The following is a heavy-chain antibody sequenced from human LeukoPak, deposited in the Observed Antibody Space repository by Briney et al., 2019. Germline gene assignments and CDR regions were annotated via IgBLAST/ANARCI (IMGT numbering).Heavy chain of an antibody. J-gene: IGHJ3*02. CDR2: VSENGGSV. V-gene: IGHV3-20*04. D-gene: IGHD4-17*01. CDR1: GFTFHDSG. Sequence: GGSLRLSCAASGFTFHDSGMTWVRQVPGRGLEWVSGVSENGGSVGYTDSVKGRFTISRDNAKNFLYLQMNSLRVEGTALYYCARVRGDYGDYRNAFDIWGQGTMVTVSS. CDR3: ARVRGDYGDYRNAFDI.